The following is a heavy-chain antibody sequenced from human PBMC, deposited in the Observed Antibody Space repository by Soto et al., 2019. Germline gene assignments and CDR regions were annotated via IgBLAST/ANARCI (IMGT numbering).Heavy chain of an antibody. CDR1: GYTFTSYY. CDR2: INPSGGST. CDR3: AREKRLLWFGGLSYYYGMDV. J-gene: IGHJ6*02. Sequence: ASVKVSCKASGYTFTSYYMHWVRQAPGQGLEWMGIINPSGGSTSYAQKFQGRVTMTRDTSTSTVYMELSSLRSEDTAVYYCAREKRLLWFGGLSYYYGMDVWGQGTTVTVSS. D-gene: IGHD3-10*01. V-gene: IGHV1-46*01.